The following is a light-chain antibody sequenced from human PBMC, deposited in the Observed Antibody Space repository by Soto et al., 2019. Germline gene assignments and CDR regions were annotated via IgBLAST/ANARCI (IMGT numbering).Light chain of an antibody. CDR2: ATY. CDR1: QSIDTY. CDR3: QQTYSTPRT. J-gene: IGKJ1*01. V-gene: IGKV1-39*01. Sequence: DIQMTQSPSSLSASVGDRVTITCRASQSIDTYLNWYQQRPGKAPKVLIHATYNLHSGVPSRFSGSGSGTDFTLTISSLQPEDFATYYCQQTYSTPRTFGQGTKVEI.